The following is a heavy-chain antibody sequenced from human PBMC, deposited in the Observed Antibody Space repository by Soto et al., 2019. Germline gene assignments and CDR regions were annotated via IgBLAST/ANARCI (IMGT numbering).Heavy chain of an antibody. J-gene: IGHJ3*01. CDR3: AREGEFWNGYPYAFDV. CDR1: GYTFTTYA. V-gene: IGHV1-3*01. Sequence: QVQLVQSGAEVKKPGASVKVSCKASGYTFTTYALHWVRQAPGQRLEWMGWINVGNGNTKYSQKLQGTVTFTRDTSASTSYMELSSLRSEDTAVYYCAREGEFWNGYPYAFDVWGQGTMVTVSS. CDR2: INVGNGNT. D-gene: IGHD3-3*01.